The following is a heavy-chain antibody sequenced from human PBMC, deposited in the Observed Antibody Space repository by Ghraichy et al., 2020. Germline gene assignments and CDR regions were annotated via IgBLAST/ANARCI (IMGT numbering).Heavy chain of an antibody. CDR2: ISYDGSNE. J-gene: IGHJ4*02. Sequence: GGSLRLSCEASGFTFNSYGIHWVRQAPGKGLEWVTLISYDGSNEYYADSVKGRFTISRDNSKNTVHLQMNSLTTEDTAVYYCAKDGRFVERRRNLYYVEYWGQGTLVTVSS. V-gene: IGHV3-30*18. D-gene: IGHD3-3*01. CDR1: GFTFNSYG. CDR3: AKDGRFVERRRNLYYVEY.